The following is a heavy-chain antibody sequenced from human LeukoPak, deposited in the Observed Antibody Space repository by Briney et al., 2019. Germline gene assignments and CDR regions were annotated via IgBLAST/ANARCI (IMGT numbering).Heavy chain of an antibody. CDR3: ATALYYYDSSGYSYYFDY. V-gene: IGHV1-24*01. D-gene: IGHD3-22*01. Sequence: DGETIYAQKFQGRVTMTEDTSTDTAYMELSSLRSEDTAVYYCATALYYYDSSGYSYYFDYWGQGTLVTVSS. CDR2: DGET. J-gene: IGHJ4*02.